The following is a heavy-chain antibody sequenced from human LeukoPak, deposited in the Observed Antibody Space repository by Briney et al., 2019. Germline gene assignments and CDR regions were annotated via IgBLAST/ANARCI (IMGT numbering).Heavy chain of an antibody. Sequence: GGSLRLSCAASGFTFSGSAMHWVRQASGKGRVCVGRIRSKANSYTTAYAASVKGRFTISRDDSKNTAYLQMNSLKTEDTAVYYCTRHLYDSSVDAIDIWGQGTMVTVSS. D-gene: IGHD3-22*01. CDR3: TRHLYDSSVDAIDI. J-gene: IGHJ3*02. V-gene: IGHV3-73*01. CDR1: GFTFSGSA. CDR2: IRSKANSYTT.